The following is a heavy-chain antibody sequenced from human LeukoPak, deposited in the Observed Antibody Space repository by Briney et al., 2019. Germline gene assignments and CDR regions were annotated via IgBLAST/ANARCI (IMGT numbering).Heavy chain of an antibody. CDR1: GGSISSGGYY. D-gene: IGHD3-3*01. CDR2: IYYSGST. J-gene: IGHJ6*02. V-gene: IGHV4-31*03. CDR3: AGVPVGITIFGVADDYYGMDV. Sequence: SQTLSLTCTVSGGSISSGGYYWSWIRQHPGRGLEWIGYIYYSGSTYYNPSLKSRVTISVDTSKNQFSLKLSSVTAADTAVYYCAGVPVGITIFGVADDYYGMDVWGQGTTVTVSS.